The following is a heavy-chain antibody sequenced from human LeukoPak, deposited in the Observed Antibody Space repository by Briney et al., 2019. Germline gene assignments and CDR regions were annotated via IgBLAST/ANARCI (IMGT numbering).Heavy chain of an antibody. J-gene: IGHJ4*02. V-gene: IGHV4-34*01. CDR1: GGSFSGYY. CDR2: INHSGST. Sequence: SETLSLTCAVYGGSFSGYYWSWIRQPPGKGLEWIGEINHSGSTNYNPSLKSRVTISVDTSKNQFSLKLSSVTAADTAVYYCAREPRRYYYDSSGYYLDYWGQGTLVTVSS. D-gene: IGHD3-22*01. CDR3: AREPRRYYYDSSGYYLDY.